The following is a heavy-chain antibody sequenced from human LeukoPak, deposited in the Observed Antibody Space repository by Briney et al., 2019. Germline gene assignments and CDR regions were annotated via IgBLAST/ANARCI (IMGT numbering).Heavy chain of an antibody. CDR3: ANLPYNWNEYFDDH. CDR1: GFTFTNCG. J-gene: IGHJ4*02. V-gene: IGHV3-30*02. D-gene: IGHD1-1*01. CDR2: IASDGNYG. Sequence: PGGSLRLSCAASGFTFTNCGIHWVRQAPGNGLEWVAYIASDGNYGDYVDSVRVRFTVSRDNSKNTLYLQMDSLRAEDTAVYYCANLPYNWNEYFDDHWGQGTLVTVSS.